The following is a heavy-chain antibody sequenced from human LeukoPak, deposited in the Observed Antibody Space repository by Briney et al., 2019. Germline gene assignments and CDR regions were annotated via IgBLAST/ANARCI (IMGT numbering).Heavy chain of an antibody. CDR1: GGTFSSYA. CDR2: IIPILGIA. J-gene: IGHJ6*02. CDR3: ARVRAAAADYYGMDV. Sequence: ASVKVSCKASGGTFSSYAIIWVRQAPGQGLEWMGRIIPILGIANYAQKFQGRVTITADKSTSTAYMELSSLRSEDTAVYYCARVRAAAADYYGMDVWGQGTTVTVSS. V-gene: IGHV1-69*04. D-gene: IGHD6-25*01.